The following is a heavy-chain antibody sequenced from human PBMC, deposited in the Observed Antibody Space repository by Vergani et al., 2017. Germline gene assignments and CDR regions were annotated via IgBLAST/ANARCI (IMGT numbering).Heavy chain of an antibody. CDR3: ARDRGRLRWSSMGDAFDI. CDR2: IYYSGST. CDR1: GGSISSYY. D-gene: IGHD4-23*01. V-gene: IGHV4-59*01. Sequence: QVQLQESGPGLVKPSETLSLTCTVSGGSISSYYWSWIRQPPGKGLEWIGYIYYSGSTNYNPSLKSRVTISVDTSKNQFSLKLSSVTAADTAVYYCARDRGRLRWSSMGDAFDIWGQGTMVTVSS. J-gene: IGHJ3*02.